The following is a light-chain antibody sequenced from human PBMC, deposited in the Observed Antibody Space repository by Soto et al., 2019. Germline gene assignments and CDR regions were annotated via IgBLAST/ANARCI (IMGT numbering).Light chain of an antibody. CDR2: DAS. J-gene: IGKJ4*01. Sequence: EIVLTQPPATLSFSPGERATLSGTASQSGSSYLAGYQQKPGQAPRLLIADASNRATGIPARFSGSGSGTDFTLTISSLEPDDVAVYYCQPRSNWRDTFCGGTKGEIK. V-gene: IGKV3-11*01. CDR3: QPRSNWRDT. CDR1: QSGSSY.